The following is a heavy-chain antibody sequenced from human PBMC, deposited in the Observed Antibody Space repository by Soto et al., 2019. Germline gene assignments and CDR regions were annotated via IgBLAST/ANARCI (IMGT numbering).Heavy chain of an antibody. CDR2: ISGRGGDT. CDR1: GFTFSSYA. CDR3: ATVASYYYYYGMDV. Sequence: EVQLLESGGGLVQPGGSLRLSCAASGFTFSSYAMTWVRQAPGKGLEWVSAISGRGGDTYYADSVKGRFTISRDKSKNTLYLQMNSLRAEDTAVYYCATVASYYYYYGMDVWGQGTTVTVSS. J-gene: IGHJ6*02. V-gene: IGHV3-23*01.